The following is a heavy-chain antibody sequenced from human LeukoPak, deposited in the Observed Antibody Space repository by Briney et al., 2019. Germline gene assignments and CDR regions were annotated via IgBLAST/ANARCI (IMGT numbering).Heavy chain of an antibody. Sequence: GTLSLTCTVSGGSISTNDWWSWVRQPPGKGLEWIGEIYHSGSTYSNPSLKSRVTISVDKSKNQFSLNLTSLTAADTAVYYCARERQIAVITGSTFDLWGPGALVTVSS. CDR3: ARERQIAVITGSTFDL. V-gene: IGHV4-4*02. J-gene: IGHJ3*01. D-gene: IGHD3-22*01. CDR1: GGSISTNDW. CDR2: IYHSGST.